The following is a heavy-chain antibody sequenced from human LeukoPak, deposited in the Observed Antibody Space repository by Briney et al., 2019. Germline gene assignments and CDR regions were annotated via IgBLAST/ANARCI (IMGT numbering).Heavy chain of an antibody. J-gene: IGHJ4*02. V-gene: IGHV5-51*01. Sequence: GESLQISCRGSGSSFTSYWIGWVRQLPGKGLEWMGIIYPGDSDTRYSPSFQGQVTISADKSISTAYLQWSSLKASDTAMYYCARLSSSSERGYFDYWGQGTLVTVSS. CDR1: GSSFTSYW. D-gene: IGHD6-6*01. CDR2: IYPGDSDT. CDR3: ARLSSSSERGYFDY.